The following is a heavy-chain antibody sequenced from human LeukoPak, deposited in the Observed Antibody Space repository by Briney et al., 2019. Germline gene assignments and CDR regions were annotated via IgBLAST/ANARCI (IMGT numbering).Heavy chain of an antibody. J-gene: IGHJ4*02. CDR3: ARDGPAYCGGDCYSGY. CDR1: GFTFDDYG. V-gene: IGHV3-20*04. CDR2: INWNGGST. D-gene: IGHD2-21*02. Sequence: PGGSLRLSCAASGFTFDDYGMSWIRQAPGKGLEWVSGINWNGGSTGYADSVKGRFTISRDNAKNSLYLQMNSLRAEDTALYYCARDGPAYCGGDCYSGYWGQGTLVTVSS.